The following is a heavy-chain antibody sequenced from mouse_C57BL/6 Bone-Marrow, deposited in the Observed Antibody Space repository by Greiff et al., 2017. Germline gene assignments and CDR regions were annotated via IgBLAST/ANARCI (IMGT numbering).Heavy chain of an antibody. CDR2: IYPRSGNT. CDR1: GYTFTSYG. J-gene: IGHJ1*03. D-gene: IGHD2-14*01. Sequence: QVQLKQSGAELARPGASVKLSCKASGYTFTSYGISWVKQRTGQGLEWIGEIYPRSGNTYYNEKFKGKATLTADTSSSTAYMELRSLTSEDSAVYFWARSREYDVGDWYFDVWGTGTTVTVSS. V-gene: IGHV1-81*01. CDR3: ARSREYDVGDWYFDV.